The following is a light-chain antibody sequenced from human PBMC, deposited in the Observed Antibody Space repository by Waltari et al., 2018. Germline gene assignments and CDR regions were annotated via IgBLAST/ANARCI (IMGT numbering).Light chain of an antibody. V-gene: IGLV7-46*01. CDR2: ATS. J-gene: IGLJ2*01. Sequence: QAVVTQEPSLTVSPGGTVTPTCASSTGPVTRGHYPYWFQQKPGQAPRTLIYATSNKHSWTPVRFSGSLLGGKAALTLSGAQPEDEADYYCLISFGGAEEIFGGGTKLTVL. CDR1: TGPVTRGHY. CDR3: LISFGGAEEI.